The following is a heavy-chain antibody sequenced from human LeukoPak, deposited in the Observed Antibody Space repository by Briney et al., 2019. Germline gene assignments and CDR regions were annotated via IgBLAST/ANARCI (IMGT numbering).Heavy chain of an antibody. CDR1: GYTFTSYG. CDR3: ARASYYDSSGYHDAFDI. CDR2: ISAYNGNT. D-gene: IGHD3-22*01. V-gene: IGHV1-18*01. J-gene: IGHJ3*02. Sequence: GASVKVSCKASGYTFTSYGISWVRQAPGQGLEWMGWISAYNGNTNYAQKLQGRVTMTTDTSTSTAYMELRSLRSDDTAVYYCARASYYDSSGYHDAFDIWGQGTMVTVSS.